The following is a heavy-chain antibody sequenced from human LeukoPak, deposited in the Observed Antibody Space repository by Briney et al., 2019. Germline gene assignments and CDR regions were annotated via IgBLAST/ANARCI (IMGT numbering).Heavy chain of an antibody. CDR3: AKLWGTQYCSSTSCYFDY. D-gene: IGHD2-2*01. Sequence: GGSLRLSCAASGFTFSSYGMHWVRQAPGKGLEWVAVISYDGSNKYYADSVKGRFTISRDNSKNTLYLQMNGLRAEDTAVYYCAKLWGTQYCSSTSCYFDYWGQGTLVTVSS. CDR2: ISYDGSNK. V-gene: IGHV3-30*18. J-gene: IGHJ4*02. CDR1: GFTFSSYG.